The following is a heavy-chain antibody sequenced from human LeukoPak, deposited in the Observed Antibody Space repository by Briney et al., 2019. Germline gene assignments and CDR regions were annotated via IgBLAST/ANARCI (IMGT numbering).Heavy chain of an antibody. CDR1: GFSFSKYW. CDR3: PKGPNYFDS. Sequence: GGSLRLSCAASGFSFSKYWMHWARQAPGKGLVWVTRMNSDGSATYYADSVQGRFTISRDNAKNTLYLQMNSLRAEDTAMYFCPKGPNYFDSWGQGTLVTVPS. V-gene: IGHV3-74*01. CDR2: MNSDGSAT. J-gene: IGHJ4*02.